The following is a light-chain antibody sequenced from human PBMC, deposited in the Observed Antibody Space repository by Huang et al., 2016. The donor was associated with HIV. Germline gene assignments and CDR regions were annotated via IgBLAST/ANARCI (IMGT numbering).Light chain of an antibody. CDR1: HSLLHSDGNTY. J-gene: IGKJ1*01. V-gene: IGKV2-30*02. CDR3: MQGTHWPQT. Sequence: DVVLTQSPLSLPVTLGPPASISCKSSHSLLHSDGNTYLNWFLQRPGQSPRRLIYKVSNRDFGVPARFSGSGSGADFTLTISRVEADDIGVYYCMQGTHWPQTFGQGTKVEVK. CDR2: KVS.